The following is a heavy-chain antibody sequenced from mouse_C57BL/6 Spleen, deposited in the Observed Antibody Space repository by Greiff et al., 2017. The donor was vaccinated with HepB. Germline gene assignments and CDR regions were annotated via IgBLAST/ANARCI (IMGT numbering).Heavy chain of an antibody. D-gene: IGHD1-1*01. J-gene: IGHJ2*01. CDR1: GFTFSSYG. CDR2: ISSGGSYT. Sequence: EVMLVESGGDLVKPGGSLKLSCAASGFTFSSYGMSWVRQTPDKRLEWVATISSGGSYTYYPDSVKGRFTISRDNAKNTLYLQMSSLKSEDTAMYYCARRGTTVVAHYYFDYWGQGTTLTVSS. CDR3: ARRGTTVVAHYYFDY. V-gene: IGHV5-6*02.